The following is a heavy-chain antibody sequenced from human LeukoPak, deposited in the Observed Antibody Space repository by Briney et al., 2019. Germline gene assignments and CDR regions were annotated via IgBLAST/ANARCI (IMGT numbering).Heavy chain of an antibody. J-gene: IGHJ4*02. D-gene: IGHD6-13*01. CDR3: AREFRRGIAAAGSYYFDY. CDR1: GYTFTGYY. CDR2: INANSGGT. Sequence: GASVKVFCKASGYTFTGYYMHWVRQAPGEGVEWMGWINANSGGTNYAQKLKGRVTMTRDTSISTAYMELSRLRSDDTAVYYCAREFRRGIAAAGSYYFDYWGQGTLVTVSS. V-gene: IGHV1-2*02.